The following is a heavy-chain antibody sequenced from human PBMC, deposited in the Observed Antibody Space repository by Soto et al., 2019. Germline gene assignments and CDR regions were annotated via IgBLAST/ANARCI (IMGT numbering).Heavy chain of an antibody. CDR1: GFSISNYF. Sequence: SETLSLTCPVSGFSISNYFWTWIRQPPGKGLEWIAYIYSSGNTNYNPSLKSRVTISVDTSKSQFSLKLTSVTAADTAVYYCARYSVTYFDYWGQGALVTVSS. CDR3: ARYSVTYFDY. J-gene: IGHJ4*02. V-gene: IGHV4-59*01. CDR2: IYSSGNT. D-gene: IGHD1-26*01.